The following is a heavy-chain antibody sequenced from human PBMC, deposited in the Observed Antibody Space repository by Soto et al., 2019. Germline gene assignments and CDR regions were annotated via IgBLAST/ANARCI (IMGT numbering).Heavy chain of an antibody. CDR2: ISDGSTYI. Sequence: GGSLRLSCVASGFTFSRSNMKWVRQAPGKGLEWVSFISDGSTYIYYADSVKGRFTVSRDNAKNSLYLQMDSLRVEDTAVYYCTRAYSSSFADWGQGTLVTVSS. D-gene: IGHD2-2*01. J-gene: IGHJ4*02. CDR1: GFTFSRSN. V-gene: IGHV3-21*01. CDR3: TRAYSSSFAD.